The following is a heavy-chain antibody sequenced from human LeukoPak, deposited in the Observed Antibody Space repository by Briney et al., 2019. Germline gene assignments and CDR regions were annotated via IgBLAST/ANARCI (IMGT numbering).Heavy chain of an antibody. V-gene: IGHV3-21*01. Sequence: GGSLRLSCAASGFTFSSYSMNWVRQAPGKGLEWVSSISSSSSYIYYADSVKGRFTISRDNAKNSLYLQMNSLRAEDTAVYYCARVSIAAAYAFDIWGQGTMVTVSS. CDR2: ISSSSSYI. CDR3: ARVSIAAAYAFDI. D-gene: IGHD6-13*01. J-gene: IGHJ3*02. CDR1: GFTFSSYS.